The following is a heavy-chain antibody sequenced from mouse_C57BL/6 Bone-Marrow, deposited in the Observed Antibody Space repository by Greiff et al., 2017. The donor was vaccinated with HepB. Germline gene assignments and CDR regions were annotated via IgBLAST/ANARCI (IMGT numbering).Heavy chain of an antibody. CDR1: GFTFSSYG. J-gene: IGHJ4*01. CDR3: ARHRREEPRTMDY. Sequence: EVQLQESGGDLVKPGGSLKLSCAASGFTFSSYGMSWVRQTPDKRLEWVATISSGGSYTYYPDSVKGRFTISRDNAKNTLYLQMSSLKSEDTAMYYCARHRREEPRTMDYWGQGTSVTVSS. CDR2: ISSGGSYT. V-gene: IGHV5-6*01.